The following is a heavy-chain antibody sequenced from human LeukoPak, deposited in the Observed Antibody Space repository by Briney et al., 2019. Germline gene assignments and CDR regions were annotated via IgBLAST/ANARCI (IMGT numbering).Heavy chain of an antibody. CDR2: ISAYNGNT. J-gene: IGHJ4*02. D-gene: IGHD2-2*01. Sequence: ASVKVSCKASGYTFTSYGISWVRQAPGQGLEWMGWISAYNGNTNYAQKLQGRVTMTTDTSTSTAYMELRSLRSDDTAVYYCGRAAKLDRVPASIRGGGFFDYWGQGTLVTVSS. CDR1: GYTFTSYG. V-gene: IGHV1-18*01. CDR3: GRAAKLDRVPASIRGGGFFDY.